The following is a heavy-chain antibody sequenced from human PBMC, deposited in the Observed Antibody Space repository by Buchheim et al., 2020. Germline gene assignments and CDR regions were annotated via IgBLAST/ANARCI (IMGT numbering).Heavy chain of an antibody. D-gene: IGHD6-6*01. CDR3: ARDSRIAARPGSPLDY. V-gene: IGHV3-33*01. J-gene: IGHJ4*02. Sequence: QVQLVESGGDVVQPGGSLRLSCAASGFSFTSYGMLWVRQAPGKGLEWVAVLWYNGNDKNYADFVKGRFTVSRDTSKNILYLQLNSLSVEDTAVYYCARDSRIAARPGSPLDYWGQGTL. CDR1: GFSFTSYG. CDR2: LWYNGNDK.